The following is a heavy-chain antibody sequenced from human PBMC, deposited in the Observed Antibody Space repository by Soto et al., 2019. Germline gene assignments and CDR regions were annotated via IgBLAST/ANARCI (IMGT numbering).Heavy chain of an antibody. CDR1: GFTVRSNY. CDR3: ARDSGLIWGNYCMDV. Sequence: EVQLLASGVVLIQPGGSLRLSCSASGFTVRSNYMTWVRRAPGKGLEWVSVIYRAGKIYYADSVKGRFTTSSDNSQNTWFLQMPSLRAADTAVYYCARDSGLIWGNYCMDVWGQGTPVTGSS. J-gene: IGHJ6*02. V-gene: IGHV3-53*01. D-gene: IGHD2-15*01. CDR2: IYRAGKI.